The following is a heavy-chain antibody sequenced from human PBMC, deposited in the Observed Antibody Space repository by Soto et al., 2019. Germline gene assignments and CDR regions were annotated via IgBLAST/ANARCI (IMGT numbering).Heavy chain of an antibody. CDR2: IHHSGNT. CDR3: ARHGGYYFDY. J-gene: IGHJ4*02. Sequence: QVQLQQWGAGLLKPSETLSLTCAVYGGSLSGSYWSWIRQPPGKGLEWIGEIHHSGNTIYNPSLKSRVTISVDTSENQFSLKLSSVTAADTAVYYCARHGGYYFDYWGQETRVTVSS. V-gene: IGHV4-34*01. D-gene: IGHD3-16*01. CDR1: GGSLSGSY.